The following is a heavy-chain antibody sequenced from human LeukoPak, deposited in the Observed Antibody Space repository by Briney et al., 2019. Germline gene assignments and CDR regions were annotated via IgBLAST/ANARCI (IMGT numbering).Heavy chain of an antibody. CDR1: GGSFSGYY. CDR2: INHSGST. J-gene: IGHJ5*02. Sequence: SETLSLTCAVYGGSFSGYYWSWIRQPPGKGLEWIGEINHSGSTNYNPSHKSRVTISVDTSKNQFSLKLSSVTAADTAVYYCARERIGYCSSTSCPPGWFDPWGQGTLVTVSS. CDR3: ARERIGYCSSTSCPPGWFDP. V-gene: IGHV4-34*01. D-gene: IGHD2-2*01.